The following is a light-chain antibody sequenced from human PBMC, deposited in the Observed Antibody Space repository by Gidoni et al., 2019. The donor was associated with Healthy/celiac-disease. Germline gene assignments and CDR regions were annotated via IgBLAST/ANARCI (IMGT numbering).Light chain of an antibody. CDR2: AAS. CDR1: QGISSY. V-gene: IGKV1-9*01. CDR3: QQLNSYPPT. J-gene: IGKJ5*01. Sequence: DIQLTQSPSFLSASVGDRVTITCRASQGISSYLAWYQQKPGKAPKPLIYAASTLQSGVPSRFSGSGSGTEFTLTISSLQPEDFATYYCQQLNSYPPTCGQGTRLEIK.